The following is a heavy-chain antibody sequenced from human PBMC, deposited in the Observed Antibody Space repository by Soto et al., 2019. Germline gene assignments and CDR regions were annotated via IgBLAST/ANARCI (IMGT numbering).Heavy chain of an antibody. CDR1: GFTFSGHG. CDR3: AKDIYYGVYDGYFDY. Sequence: PSGSLRLSCAASGFTFSGHGMHWVRQAPGKGLEWVAVISYDGSTKYDADSVKGRFTISRDNAKNSLYLQMNSLRAEDTALYYCAKDIYYGVYDGYFDYWGQGTLVTVSS. D-gene: IGHD5-12*01. J-gene: IGHJ4*02. CDR2: ISYDGSTK. V-gene: IGHV3-30*18.